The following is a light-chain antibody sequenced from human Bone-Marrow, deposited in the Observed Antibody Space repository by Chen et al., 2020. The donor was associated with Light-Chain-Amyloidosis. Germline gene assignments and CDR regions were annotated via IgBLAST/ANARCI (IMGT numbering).Light chain of an antibody. J-gene: IGLJ2*01. CDR1: DLPTKY. CDR3: QSADSSGTYEVI. Sequence: YELTKPPSVAVSPGQTARITCSGDDLPTKYAYWYQQKPGQAPVLVIHRDTERPSGISERFSGSSSGTTATLTISGVQAEDEADYHCQSADSSGTYEVIFGGGTKLTVL. V-gene: IGLV3-25*03. CDR2: RDT.